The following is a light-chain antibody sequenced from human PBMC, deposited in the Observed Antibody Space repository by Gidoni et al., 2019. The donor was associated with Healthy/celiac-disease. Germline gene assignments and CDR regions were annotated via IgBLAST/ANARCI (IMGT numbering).Light chain of an antibody. V-gene: IGLV3-1*01. CDR3: QAWDSSLVV. J-gene: IGLJ2*01. CDR1: KLGDKY. CDR2: QDS. Sequence: SYVLTQPPSVSVSPGQTASITCSGDKLGDKYACWYQQKPGQSPVLVIYQDSKRPSGIPERFSGSNSGNTATLTISGTQAMDEADYYCQAWDSSLVVFGGGTTLTVL.